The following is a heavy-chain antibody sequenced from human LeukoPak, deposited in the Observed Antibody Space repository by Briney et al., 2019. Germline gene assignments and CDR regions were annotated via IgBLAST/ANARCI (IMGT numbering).Heavy chain of an antibody. CDR1: GYTLTELS. Sequence: ASVKVSCKVSGYTLTELSMHWVRQAPGKGLEWMGGFDPEDGETIYAQKFQDRVTMTEDTSTDTAYMELSSLRSEDTAVYYCATKVRAIAAADRWYFDLWGRGTLVTVSS. J-gene: IGHJ2*01. CDR3: ATKVRAIAAADRWYFDL. D-gene: IGHD6-13*01. V-gene: IGHV1-24*01. CDR2: FDPEDGET.